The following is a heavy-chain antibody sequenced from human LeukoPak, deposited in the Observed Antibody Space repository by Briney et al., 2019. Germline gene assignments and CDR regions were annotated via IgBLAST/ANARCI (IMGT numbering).Heavy chain of an antibody. J-gene: IGHJ4*02. D-gene: IGHD3-3*01. CDR2: ISSSGTI. CDR3: ARHDFWSGFKGGDY. Sequence: PGGSLRLSCAASGFTFSTYSMNWVRQAPGKGLEWVSYISSSGTIYYADFVKGRFTISRDNAKNSLYLQMNSLRAEDTAFYYCARHDFWSGFKGGDYWGQGTLVTVSS. CDR1: GFTFSTYS. V-gene: IGHV3-48*04.